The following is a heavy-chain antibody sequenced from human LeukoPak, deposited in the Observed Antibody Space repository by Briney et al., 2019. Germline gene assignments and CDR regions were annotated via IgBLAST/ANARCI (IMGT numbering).Heavy chain of an antibody. J-gene: IGHJ5*02. D-gene: IGHD5-12*01. CDR1: GFTFSNYW. Sequence: QPGGSLRLSCGVSGFTFSNYWMTWVRQAPGKGLELVASINRDGSEKFYVDSVKGRFTISRDNAKNSLYLQMNSLRAEDTAVYYCARGGRVATTPRWFDPWGQGTLVTVSS. CDR2: INRDGSEK. CDR3: ARGGRVATTPRWFDP. V-gene: IGHV3-7*01.